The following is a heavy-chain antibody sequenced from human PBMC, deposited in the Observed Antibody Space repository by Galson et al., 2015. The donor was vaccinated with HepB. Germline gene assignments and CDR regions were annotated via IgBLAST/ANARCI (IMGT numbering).Heavy chain of an antibody. Sequence: SLRLSCAASGFTFSDYSMNWVRLAPGKGLEWIPYISSDGSTMYYADSVKGRFTISRDSAENSLYLQMNSLRVDDTAIYYCARSPFRNYYGSGTYFDFWGQGTQVAVSS. CDR2: ISSDGSTM. CDR1: GFTFSDYS. CDR3: ARSPFRNYYGSGTYFDF. J-gene: IGHJ4*02. V-gene: IGHV3-48*03. D-gene: IGHD3-10*01.